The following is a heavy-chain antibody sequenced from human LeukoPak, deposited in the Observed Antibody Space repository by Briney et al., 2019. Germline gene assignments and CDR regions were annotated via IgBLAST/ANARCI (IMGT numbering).Heavy chain of an antibody. V-gene: IGHV3-73*01. CDR1: GFTFSGSA. CDR3: TRGPSTEDV. Sequence: GGSLKLSCAASGFTFSGSAMHWVRQASGKGLEGVGRIRSKANSYATAYAASVKGRFTISRDDSKNTAYLQMNSLKTEDTAVYYCTRGPSTEDVWGKGTTVTVSS. CDR2: IRSKANSYAT. J-gene: IGHJ6*04.